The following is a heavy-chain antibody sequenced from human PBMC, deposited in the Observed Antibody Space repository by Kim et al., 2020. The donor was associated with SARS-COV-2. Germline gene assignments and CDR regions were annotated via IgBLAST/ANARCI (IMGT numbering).Heavy chain of an antibody. CDR3: ARVGAYYYDSSGYYLDY. CDR1: GYTFTGYY. Sequence: ASVKVSCKASGYTFTGYYMHWVRQAPGQGLEWMGRINPNSGGTNYAQKFQGRVTMTRDTSISTAYMELSRLRSDDTAVYYCARVGAYYYDSSGYYLDYWGQGTLVTVSS. V-gene: IGHV1-2*06. D-gene: IGHD3-22*01. CDR2: INPNSGGT. J-gene: IGHJ4*02.